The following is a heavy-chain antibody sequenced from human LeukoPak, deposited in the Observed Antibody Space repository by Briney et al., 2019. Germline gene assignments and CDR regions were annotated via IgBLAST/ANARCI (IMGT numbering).Heavy chain of an antibody. CDR1: GYTFTSYG. CDR3: ARVPVYDKFGRGYFQH. J-gene: IGHJ1*01. Sequence: ASVKVSCKASGYTFTSYGISWVRQAPGQGLEWMGWISAYNGNTNYAQKLQGRVTMTTDTSTSTAYMELRSLRSDDTAVYYCARVPVYDKFGRGYFQHWGQGTLVTVSS. V-gene: IGHV1-18*01. CDR2: ISAYNGNT. D-gene: IGHD3-22*01.